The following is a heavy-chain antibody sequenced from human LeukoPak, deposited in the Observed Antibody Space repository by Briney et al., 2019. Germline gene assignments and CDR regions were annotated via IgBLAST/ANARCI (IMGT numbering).Heavy chain of an antibody. D-gene: IGHD2-2*01. CDR3: ARGLQYQLLKALGYYYMDV. Sequence: GASVKVSCNASGGTFSSHAIAWVRQAPGQGPEWMGGIIPTSGTVHYAQKFQGRVTITTDESTHTAFMELSSLTSDDTAVYFRARGLQYQLLKALGYYYMDVWGEGTTVTVSS. CDR1: GGTFSSHA. V-gene: IGHV1-69*05. CDR2: IIPTSGTV. J-gene: IGHJ6*03.